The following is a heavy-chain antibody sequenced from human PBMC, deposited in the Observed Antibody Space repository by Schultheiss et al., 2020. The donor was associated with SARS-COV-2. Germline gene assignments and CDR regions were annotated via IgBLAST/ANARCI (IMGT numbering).Heavy chain of an antibody. J-gene: IGHJ5*02. CDR2: INHSGST. CDR1: GGSISSYY. Sequence: SETLSLTCTVSGGSISSYYWSWIRQPAGKGLEWIGEINHSGSTNYNPSLKSRVTISVDTSKNQFSLKLSSVTAADTAVYYCARHLNWAAGDWFDPWGQGTLVTVSS. CDR3: ARHLNWAAGDWFDP. V-gene: IGHV4-59*08. D-gene: IGHD7-27*01.